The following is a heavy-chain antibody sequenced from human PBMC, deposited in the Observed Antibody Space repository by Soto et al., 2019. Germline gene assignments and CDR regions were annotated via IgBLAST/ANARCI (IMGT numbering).Heavy chain of an antibody. CDR2: IYHRGTT. J-gene: IGHJ5*02. Sequence: TLSLPFAVSGGSISSGGYSWSSIRQPPGKGLGWLGYIYHRGTTSYTPPLKSRVTISVDRSKTHLSLKLISVPPADTAVYYCARFPPPGGQGPRVTVPS. V-gene: IGHV4-30-2*01. CDR1: GGSISSGGYS. CDR3: ARFPPP.